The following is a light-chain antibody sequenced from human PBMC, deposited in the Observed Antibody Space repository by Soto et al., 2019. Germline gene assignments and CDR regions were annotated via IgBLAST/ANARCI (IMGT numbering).Light chain of an antibody. J-gene: IGKJ4*01. CDR3: QRYNNWPLT. V-gene: IGKV3-11*01. CDR2: DAS. Sequence: ENLLTQSPATLSLSPGEGATLSCGASQSINTYLAWYQQKPGRAPRLLIYDASKRATGIPARFSGSGSGTNFTLTISSLEPEDFEVYYCQRYNNWPLTFGGGTKVDIK. CDR1: QSINTY.